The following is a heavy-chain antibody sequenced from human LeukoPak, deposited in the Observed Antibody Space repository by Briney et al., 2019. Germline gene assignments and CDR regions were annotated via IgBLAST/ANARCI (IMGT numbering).Heavy chain of an antibody. V-gene: IGHV4-4*07. Sequence: PSETLSLTCTVSGGSISSYYWSWIWQPAGKGLEWIGRIYTSGSTNYNPSLKSRVTMSVDTSKNQFSLKLSSVTAADTAVYYCARDRYYDFWSGYPDYYYYMDVWGKGTTVTVSS. J-gene: IGHJ6*03. CDR3: ARDRYYDFWSGYPDYYYYMDV. CDR1: GGSISSYY. D-gene: IGHD3-3*01. CDR2: IYTSGST.